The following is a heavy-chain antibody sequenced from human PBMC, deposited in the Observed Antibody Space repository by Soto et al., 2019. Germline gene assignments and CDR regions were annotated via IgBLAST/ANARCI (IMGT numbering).Heavy chain of an antibody. CDR2: ISYDGSNK. CDR3: AKVMAAAGTGDY. J-gene: IGHJ4*02. CDR1: GFTFSSYG. V-gene: IGHV3-30*18. Sequence: QRLSCAASGFTFSSYGMHWVRQAPGKGLEWVAVISYDGSNKYYADSVKGRFTISRDNSKNTLYLQMNSLRAEDTAVYYCAKVMAAAGTGDYWGQGTLVTVSS. D-gene: IGHD6-13*01.